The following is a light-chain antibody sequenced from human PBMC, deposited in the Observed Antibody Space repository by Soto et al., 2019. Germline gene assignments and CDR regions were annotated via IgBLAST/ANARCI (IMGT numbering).Light chain of an antibody. V-gene: IGLV1-40*01. J-gene: IGLJ1*01. CDR3: QSYDSRLSAYV. CDR2: GNS. Sequence: QSVLTQPPSVSGDPWQRVTISCTGSSSNIGAGYDVHWYQQLPGTAPKLLISGNSNRPSGVPDRFSGSKSGTSASLAITGLQAEDEADYYCQSYDSRLSAYVFGIGTKV. CDR1: SSNIGAGYD.